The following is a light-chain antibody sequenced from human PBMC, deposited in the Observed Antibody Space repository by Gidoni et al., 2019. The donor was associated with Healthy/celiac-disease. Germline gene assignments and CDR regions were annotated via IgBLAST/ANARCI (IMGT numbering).Light chain of an antibody. V-gene: IGKV3D-20*01. CDR3: QQYGSSPLT. CDR1: LSVSSSY. CDR2: DAS. Sequence: IVLTQSPATLSLSPGERATLSCGASLSVSSSYLDWYQQKPDLAPKLLINDASSRASGIPDRFSGSGSGTDFTLTISRLEPEDFAVYYCQQYGSSPLTFGGGTKVEIK. J-gene: IGKJ4*01.